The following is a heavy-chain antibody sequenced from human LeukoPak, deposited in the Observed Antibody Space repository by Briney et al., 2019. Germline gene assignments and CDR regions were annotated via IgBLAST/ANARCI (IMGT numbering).Heavy chain of an antibody. V-gene: IGHV3-23*01. CDR1: GFTFSSYA. CDR3: AKGHTPYAFDI. J-gene: IGHJ3*02. CDR2: ISGSGGSI. Sequence: GGSLRLSCAASGFTFSSYAMSWVRQAPGKGLEWVSAISGSGGSIYYADSVKGRLTISRDNSKNTAYLQINSLRAEDTAVYYCAKGHTPYAFDIWGQGTMVTVSS. D-gene: IGHD2-2*02.